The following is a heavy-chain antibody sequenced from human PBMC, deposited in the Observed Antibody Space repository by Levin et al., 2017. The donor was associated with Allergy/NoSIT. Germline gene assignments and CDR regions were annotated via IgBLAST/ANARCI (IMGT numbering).Heavy chain of an antibody. Sequence: GASVKVSCAASGFTFSSYAMHWVRQAPGKGLEWVAVISYDGSNKYYADSVKGRFTISRDNSKNTLYLQMNSLRAEDTAVYYCARDWSAAESNDYWGQGTLVTVSS. CDR1: GFTFSSYA. J-gene: IGHJ4*02. CDR3: ARDWSAAESNDY. V-gene: IGHV3-30-3*01. D-gene: IGHD6-13*01. CDR2: ISYDGSNK.